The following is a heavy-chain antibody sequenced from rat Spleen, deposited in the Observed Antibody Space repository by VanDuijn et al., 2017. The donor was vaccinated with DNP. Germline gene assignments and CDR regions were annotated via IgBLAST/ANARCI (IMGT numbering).Heavy chain of an antibody. CDR1: GFTFSDYN. CDR2: ISSDGSHT. CDR3: TTLITFMSG. Sequence: EVQLVESGGGLVQPGRSLKLSCAASGFTFSDYNMAWVRQAPKKGLDWVASISSDGSHTYYRDSVKGRFTISRDNAKSSLFLQMDSLRSEDTATYYCTTLITFMSGWSQGTSVTVSS. D-gene: IGHD1-1*01. V-gene: IGHV5-7*01. J-gene: IGHJ4*01.